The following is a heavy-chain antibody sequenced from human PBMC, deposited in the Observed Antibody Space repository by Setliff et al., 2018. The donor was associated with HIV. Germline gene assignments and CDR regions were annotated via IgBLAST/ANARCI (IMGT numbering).Heavy chain of an antibody. D-gene: IGHD2-21*01. J-gene: IGHJ4*02. CDR2: MNPNSGNT. Sequence: ASVKVSCKASGYTFINYDINWVRQATGQGLEWMGWMNPNSGNTGYSQKFQGRVTIIADASTNTTYLDLTSLRSEDTALYFCARQAGHVGDHFDYWGQGTLVTVSS. CDR1: GYTFINYD. CDR3: ARQAGHVGDHFDY. V-gene: IGHV1-8*01.